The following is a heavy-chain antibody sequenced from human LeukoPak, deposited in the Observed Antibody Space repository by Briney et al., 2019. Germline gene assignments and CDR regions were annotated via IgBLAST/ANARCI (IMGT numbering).Heavy chain of an antibody. CDR3: ARTVVAATYYYYYMDV. Sequence: GSLRLSCAAAGFTVSSTYMSWIRQPPGKGLEWIGEINHSGSTNYNPSLKSRVTISVDTSKNQFSLKLSSVTAADTAVYYCARTVVAATYYYYYMDVWGKGTTVTVSS. CDR2: INHSGST. CDR1: GFTVSSTY. J-gene: IGHJ6*03. D-gene: IGHD2-15*01. V-gene: IGHV4-34*01.